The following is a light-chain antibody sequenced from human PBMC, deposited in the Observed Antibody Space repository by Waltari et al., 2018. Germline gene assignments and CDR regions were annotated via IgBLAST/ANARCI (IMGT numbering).Light chain of an antibody. J-gene: IGLJ2*01. CDR2: IND. CDR3: AVWDDSLNGPV. Sequence: QSVLTQPPSVSATPGQTFTISCSGSISNIATNPVNWYQHLPGTAPKLLIYINDQRPSGVPDRFSASKSGTSAALAISGLQSEDEAYYYCAVWDDSLNGPVFGGGTKLTAL. V-gene: IGLV1-44*01. CDR1: ISNIATNP.